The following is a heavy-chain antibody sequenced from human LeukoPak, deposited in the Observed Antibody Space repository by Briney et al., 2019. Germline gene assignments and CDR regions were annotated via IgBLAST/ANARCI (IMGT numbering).Heavy chain of an antibody. J-gene: IGHJ4*02. V-gene: IGHV4-39*01. CDR3: ARLTTYYFDY. D-gene: IGHD3-3*01. Sequence: SETLSLTCTVSRGSVSRNTYYWGWIRQSPEKGLEWIGSIYHSGTTYYNPSLKSRLTISVDTSKNQFSLRLGSVTAADTAVYYCARLTTYYFDYWGQGTLVTVSS. CDR1: RGSVSRNTYY. CDR2: IYHSGTT.